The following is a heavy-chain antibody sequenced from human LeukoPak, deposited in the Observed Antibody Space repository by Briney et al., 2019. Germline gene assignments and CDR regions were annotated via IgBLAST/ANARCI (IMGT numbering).Heavy chain of an antibody. Sequence: SETLSLTCTVSGSSISSYHWSWFRQPPGTGLEWIGYISDSGSTNYNTSLKSRVTMSVDTSKNQFSLKLSSVTAADTAVYYCARVEDSSGSLIDYWGQGTLVTVSS. CDR2: ISDSGST. J-gene: IGHJ4*02. CDR1: GSSISSYH. D-gene: IGHD3-22*01. CDR3: ARVEDSSGSLIDY. V-gene: IGHV4-59*01.